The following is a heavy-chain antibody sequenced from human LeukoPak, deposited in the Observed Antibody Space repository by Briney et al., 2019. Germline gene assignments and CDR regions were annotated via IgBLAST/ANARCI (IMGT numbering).Heavy chain of an antibody. V-gene: IGHV7-4-1*02. Sequence: ASVKVSCKASGYTFTSYGISWVRQAPGQGLEWMGWINTNTGNPTYAQGFTGRFVFSLDTSVSTAYLQINSLKAEDTAVYYCVRGGYSYTTPEDYWGQGTLVTVSS. CDR1: GYTFTSYG. D-gene: IGHD5-18*01. CDR3: VRGGYSYTTPEDY. CDR2: INTNTGNP. J-gene: IGHJ4*02.